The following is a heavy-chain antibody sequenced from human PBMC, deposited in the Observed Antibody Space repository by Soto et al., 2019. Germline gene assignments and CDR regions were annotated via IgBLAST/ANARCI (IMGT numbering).Heavy chain of an antibody. V-gene: IGHV1-18*01. CDR1: GGTFSSYA. CDR2: ISAYNGNT. Sequence: ASVKVSCKASGGTFSSYAISWVRQAPGQGLEWMGWISAYNGNTNYAQKLQGRVTMTTDTSTSTAYMELRSLRSDDTAMYYCARGWDSSSWETYFDYWGQGTLVTVSS. D-gene: IGHD6-13*01. CDR3: ARGWDSSSWETYFDY. J-gene: IGHJ4*02.